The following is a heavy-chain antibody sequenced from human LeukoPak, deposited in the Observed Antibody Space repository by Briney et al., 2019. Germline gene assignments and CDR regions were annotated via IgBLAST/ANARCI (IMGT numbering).Heavy chain of an antibody. Sequence: SETLSLTCTVSGGSISSYYWSWIRQPPGKGLEWIGYIYYSGSTNYNPSLKSRVTISVDTSKNQFSLKLSSVTAADTAVYYCARALRVLFDYWGQGTLVTVSS. CDR2: IYYSGST. J-gene: IGHJ4*02. CDR3: ARALRVLFDY. V-gene: IGHV4-59*12. CDR1: GGSISSYY.